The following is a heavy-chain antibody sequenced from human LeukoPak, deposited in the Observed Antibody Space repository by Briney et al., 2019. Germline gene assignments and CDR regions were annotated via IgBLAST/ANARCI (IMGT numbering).Heavy chain of an antibody. V-gene: IGHV1-46*01. CDR2: INPSGGST. CDR1: GHSFTSYG. Sequence: ASVKVSCKASGHSFTSYGVSWVRQAPGQGLEWMGIINPSGGSTSYAQKFQGRVTMTRDTSTSTVYMELSSLRSEDTAVYYCARGPGLPYDYWGQGTLVTVSS. CDR3: ARGPGLPYDY. J-gene: IGHJ4*02. D-gene: IGHD2-2*02.